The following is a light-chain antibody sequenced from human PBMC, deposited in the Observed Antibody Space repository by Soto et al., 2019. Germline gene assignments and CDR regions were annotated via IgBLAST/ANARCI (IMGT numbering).Light chain of an antibody. Sequence: EIVLTQSPGTLSLSPGERATLSCRASQSITSNFLAWYQQKPGQAPRLLIYGASTRAAGVTDRFSGSRSEPDFTLTINRLEPEDFAVYYCQQYGSSPLIYTFGQGTKLGIK. CDR3: QQYGSSPLIYT. V-gene: IGKV3-20*01. J-gene: IGKJ2*01. CDR2: GAS. CDR1: QSITSNF.